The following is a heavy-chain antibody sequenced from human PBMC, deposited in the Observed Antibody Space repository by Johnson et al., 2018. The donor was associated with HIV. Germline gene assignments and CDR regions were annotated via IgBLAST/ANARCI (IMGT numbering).Heavy chain of an antibody. Sequence: QMQLVESGGGVVQPGRSLRLSCAASDFTFTNNAIHWVRQAPGKGLEWVAVISYDGTNTYYADSVKGRFTISRDNSKNTLYLQMNSLRAEDTAVYYCARDFESAAGIWGQGTMVTVSS. J-gene: IGHJ3*02. CDR3: ARDFESAAGI. D-gene: IGHD6-13*01. CDR2: ISYDGTNT. V-gene: IGHV3-30*14. CDR1: DFTFTNNA.